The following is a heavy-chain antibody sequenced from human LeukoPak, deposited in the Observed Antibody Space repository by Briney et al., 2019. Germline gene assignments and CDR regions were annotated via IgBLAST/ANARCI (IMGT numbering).Heavy chain of an antibody. CDR1: GYTLTELS. J-gene: IGHJ4*02. V-gene: IGHV1-24*01. CDR2: FDPEDGET. D-gene: IGHD3-22*01. CDR3: ATDRYYYDSSGLFDY. Sequence: ASVKVSCKVSGYTLTELSMHWVRQAPGKGLEWMGGFDPEDGETIYAQKFQGRVTMTEDTSTDIAYMELSSLRSEDTAVYYCATDRYYYDSSGLFDYWGQGTLVTVSS.